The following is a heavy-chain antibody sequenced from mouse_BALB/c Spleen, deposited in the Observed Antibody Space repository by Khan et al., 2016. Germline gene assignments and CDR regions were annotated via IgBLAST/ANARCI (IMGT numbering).Heavy chain of an antibody. V-gene: IGHV4-1*02. J-gene: IGHJ3*01. CDR2: INPDSSTI. Sequence: EETLLESGAGPVKPGGSLKLSCAASGFDFSRYWLSWVRQAPGIGLEWIGEINPDSSTIHYTPSLKDIFIISRDNARNPLYLQMSKVSSEDTDLYYWLRRPFDTHGSWFAYRDQGTLVTFSA. CDR1: GFDFSRYW. CDR3: LRRPFDTHGSWFAY.